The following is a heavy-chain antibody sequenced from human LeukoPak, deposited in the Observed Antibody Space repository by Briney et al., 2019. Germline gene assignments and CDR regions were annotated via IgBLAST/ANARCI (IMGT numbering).Heavy chain of an antibody. CDR1: GFTFSSYA. CDR2: ISYDGSNK. D-gene: IGHD5-24*01. Sequence: GGSLRLSCAASGFTFSSYAFHWVRQAPGKGLEGVAVISYDGSNKYYAHSVKGRFTISRDNSKNTLYLQMTSLTAEDTAVYYCARAGLDGYNFDNWFDPWGQGTLVTVSS. V-gene: IGHV3-30*04. CDR3: ARAGLDGYNFDNWFDP. J-gene: IGHJ5*02.